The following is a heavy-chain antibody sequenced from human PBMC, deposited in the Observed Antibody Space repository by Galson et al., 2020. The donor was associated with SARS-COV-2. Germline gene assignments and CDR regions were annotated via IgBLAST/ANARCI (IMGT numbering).Heavy chain of an antibody. CDR3: AKLSGSAWYWEYYFDY. D-gene: IGHD6-19*01. J-gene: IGHJ4*02. Sequence: GESLKISCAASGFTFSNYAMNWVRQAPGKGLEWVSAISGSGVSTYYADSVKGRFTISRDNSKNTLYLQMNSLRAEDTAIYYCAKLSGSAWYWEYYFDYWGQGTLVTVSS. V-gene: IGHV3-23*01. CDR2: ISGSGVST. CDR1: GFTFSNYA.